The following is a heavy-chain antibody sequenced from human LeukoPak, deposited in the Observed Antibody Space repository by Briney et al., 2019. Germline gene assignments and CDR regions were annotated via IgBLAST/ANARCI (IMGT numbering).Heavy chain of an antibody. CDR1: GFTFSSYA. CDR3: AKDPYYGSGSYSDIYFDY. D-gene: IGHD3-10*01. V-gene: IGHV3-23*01. J-gene: IGHJ4*02. Sequence: GGSLRLSCAASGFTFSSYAMGWVRQAPGKGLEWVSAISGSGDTYYADSVKGRFTISRDNSKNTLYLQMNSLRAEDTAVYYCAKDPYYGSGSYSDIYFDYWGQGTLVTVSS. CDR2: ISGSGDT.